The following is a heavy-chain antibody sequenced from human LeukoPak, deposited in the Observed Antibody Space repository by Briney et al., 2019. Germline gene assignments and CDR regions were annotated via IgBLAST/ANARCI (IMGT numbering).Heavy chain of an antibody. V-gene: IGHV4-4*02. CDR2: IYHRGST. CDR3: ARDQMTRSWYFDL. CDR1: GGSISSSHW. Sequence: SGTLSLTCDVSGGSISSSHWWTWVRQPPGKGLEGIGEIYHRGSTDYNPSLKSRVTISLDTSKNQFSLKLTSVTAADTAFYYCARDQMTRSWYFDLWGRGTLVTVSS. D-gene: IGHD5-24*01. J-gene: IGHJ2*01.